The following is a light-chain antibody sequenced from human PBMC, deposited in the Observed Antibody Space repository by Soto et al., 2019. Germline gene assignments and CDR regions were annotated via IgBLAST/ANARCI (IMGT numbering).Light chain of an antibody. J-gene: IGKJ3*01. CDR1: RSISDY. Sequence: DIQMTQSPSSLSASVGDRVTISCRASRSISDYLNWYQQKPGKAPRLLIYAASTLQSGVPSRFRGSGSGKEFTLSIISLQPEDFATYYCQQAYSTLTFGPGTKVEIK. CDR2: AAS. CDR3: QQAYSTLT. V-gene: IGKV1-39*01.